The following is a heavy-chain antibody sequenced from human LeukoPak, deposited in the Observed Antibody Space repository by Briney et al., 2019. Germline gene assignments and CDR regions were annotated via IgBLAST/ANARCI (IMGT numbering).Heavy chain of an antibody. J-gene: IGHJ4*02. V-gene: IGHV3-15*01. D-gene: IGHD5-18*01. CDR3: TTDWVRGTAMVLPLDY. Sequence: GGSLRLSCAASGFTFSNAWMSWVRQAPGKGLEWVGRIKSKTDGGTTDYAAPVKGRFTISRDDSKNTLYLQMNSLKTEDTAAYYCTTDWVRGTAMVLPLDYWGQGTLVTVSS. CDR1: GFTFSNAW. CDR2: IKSKTDGGTT.